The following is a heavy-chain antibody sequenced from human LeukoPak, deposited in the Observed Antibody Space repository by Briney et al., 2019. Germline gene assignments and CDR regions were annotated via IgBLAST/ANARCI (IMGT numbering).Heavy chain of an antibody. Sequence: PGGSLRLSCVASGFTFSSYAMIWVRQAPGKGREWVSGIRGSGGRTYYADSVKGRVTMSRDNSKNTLYLQLNSLRADDTAVYYCAKDYGDYQGAFDIWGQGTLVTVSS. J-gene: IGHJ3*02. CDR3: AKDYGDYQGAFDI. CDR1: GFTFSSYA. D-gene: IGHD4-17*01. V-gene: IGHV3-23*01. CDR2: IRGSGGRT.